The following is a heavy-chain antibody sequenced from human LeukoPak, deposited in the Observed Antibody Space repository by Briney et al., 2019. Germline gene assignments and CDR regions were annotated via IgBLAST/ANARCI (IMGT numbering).Heavy chain of an antibody. Sequence: KTSETLSLTCAVSGYSISSGYYWGWIRQPAGKGLEWIGRIYTSGSTNYNPSLKSRVTISVDTSKNQFSLKLSSVTAADTAVYYCARDANDFWSGYSDYWGQGTLVTVSS. CDR2: IYTSGST. V-gene: IGHV4-61*02. D-gene: IGHD3-3*01. CDR1: GYSISSGYY. J-gene: IGHJ4*02. CDR3: ARDANDFWSGYSDY.